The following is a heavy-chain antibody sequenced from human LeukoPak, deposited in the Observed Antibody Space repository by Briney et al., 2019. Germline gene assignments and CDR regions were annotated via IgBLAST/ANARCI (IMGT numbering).Heavy chain of an antibody. CDR3: AKASGGIVVVTPNFDY. V-gene: IGHV3-30*18. D-gene: IGHD3-22*01. CDR1: GFTFSSYG. CDR2: ISYDGSNK. Sequence: GGSLRLSCAASGFTFSSYGMHWVRQAPGKGLEWVAVISYDGSNKYYADSVKGRFTISRDNSKNTLYLQMNSLRAEDTAVYYCAKASGGIVVVTPNFDYWGQGTLVTVSS. J-gene: IGHJ4*02.